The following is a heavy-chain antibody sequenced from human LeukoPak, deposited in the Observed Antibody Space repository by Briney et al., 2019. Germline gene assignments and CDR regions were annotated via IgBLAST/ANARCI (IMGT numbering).Heavy chain of an antibody. CDR1: GFTFSSYW. CDR2: IKQDGSQI. CDR3: ARHDYLFDY. Sequence: PGGSLRLSCAASGFTFSSYWMSWVRQAPGKGLEWVANIKQDGSQIHYVDSQKGRFTISRDNAKNSLYLQMNSLRAEDTAVYYCARHDYLFDYWGQGTLVTVSS. D-gene: IGHD4-11*01. J-gene: IGHJ4*02. V-gene: IGHV3-7*01.